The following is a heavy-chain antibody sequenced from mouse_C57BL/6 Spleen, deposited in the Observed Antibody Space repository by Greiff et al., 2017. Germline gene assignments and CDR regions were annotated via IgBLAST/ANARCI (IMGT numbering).Heavy chain of an antibody. Sequence: QVQLKESGPGLVQPSQSLSITCTVSGFSLTSYGVHWVRQSPGKGLEWLGVIWSGGSTDYNAAFISRLSISKDNSKSQVFFKMNSLQADDTAIYYCARYEDGNYDWYFDVWGTGTTVTVSS. CDR2: IWSGGST. D-gene: IGHD2-1*01. CDR3: ARYEDGNYDWYFDV. J-gene: IGHJ1*03. V-gene: IGHV2-2*01. CDR1: GFSLTSYG.